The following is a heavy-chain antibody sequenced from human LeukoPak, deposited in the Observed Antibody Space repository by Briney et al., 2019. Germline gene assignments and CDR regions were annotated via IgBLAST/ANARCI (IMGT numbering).Heavy chain of an antibody. J-gene: IGHJ4*02. D-gene: IGHD5/OR15-5a*01. CDR3: SKDARRYSVWYFFDH. CDR1: GFTFSNFS. V-gene: IGHV3-23*01. Sequence: PGGSLRLSCIASGFTFSNFSMGWVRQAPGKGLEWVSVISDSGGTTYYADSVKGRFTISRDNSRNTLYLQMNSLRVDDTAVYYCSKDARRYSVWYFFDHWGQGTLVTVSS. CDR2: ISDSGGTT.